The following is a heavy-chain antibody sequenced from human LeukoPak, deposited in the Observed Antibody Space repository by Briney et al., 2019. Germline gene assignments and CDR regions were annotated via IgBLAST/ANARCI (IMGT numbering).Heavy chain of an antibody. J-gene: IGHJ4*02. CDR1: GYTFSSSW. V-gene: IGHV5-10-1*01. CDR3: ARNRYYYDFSGYYVDY. D-gene: IGHD3-22*01. Sequence: GESLKISCKGSGYTFSSSWISWVRQMPGKGLEWMGSIDPSDSYTNCSPSFQGHVTISTDKSISTAYLQWSSLRASDTAMYYCARNRYYYDFSGYYVDYWGQGTLVTVSS. CDR2: IDPSDSYT.